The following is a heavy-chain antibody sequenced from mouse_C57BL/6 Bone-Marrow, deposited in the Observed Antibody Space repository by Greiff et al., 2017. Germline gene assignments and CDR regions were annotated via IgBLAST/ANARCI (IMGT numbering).Heavy chain of an antibody. D-gene: IGHD1-1*01. J-gene: IGHJ2*01. CDR1: GFTFSSYG. V-gene: IGHV5-6*01. CDR2: ISSGGSYT. CDR3: ARRLLRYYFDY. Sequence: EVQGVESGGDLVKPGGSLKLSCAASGFTFSSYGMSWVRQTPDKRLEWVATISSGGSYTYYPASVKGRFTISSDNAKNTLYLQMSSPKSEDTAMYNCARRLLRYYFDYWGQGTTLTVSS.